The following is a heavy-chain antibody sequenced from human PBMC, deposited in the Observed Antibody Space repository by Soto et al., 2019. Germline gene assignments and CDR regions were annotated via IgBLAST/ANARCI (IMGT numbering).Heavy chain of an antibody. CDR2: IYPGDSDT. CDR3: ARHGDIVVVPAERDYYYYGMDV. V-gene: IGHV5-51*01. J-gene: IGHJ6*02. Sequence: PGESLKISCKGSGYSSTSYGIGWVRQMPGKGPKGMGIIYPGDSDTRYTPTCQGQVTISADKSISTAYLQWSSLKASDTAMYYCARHGDIVVVPAERDYYYYGMDVWGQGTTVTVSS. D-gene: IGHD2-2*01. CDR1: GYSSTSYG.